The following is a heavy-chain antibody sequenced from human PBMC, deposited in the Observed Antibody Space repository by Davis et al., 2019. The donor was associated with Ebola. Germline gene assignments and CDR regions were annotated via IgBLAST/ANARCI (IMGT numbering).Heavy chain of an antibody. CDR3: ARMRDGYDFWSGYYQYYYYGMDV. CDR2: ISSNGGST. V-gene: IGHV3-64*01. Sequence: GGSLRLSCAASGFTFSSYAMHWVRQAPGKGLEYVSAISSNGGSTYYANSVKGRFTISRDNAKNSLYLQMNSLRAEDTAVYYCARMRDGYDFWSGYYQYYYYGMDVWGQGTTVTVSS. CDR1: GFTFSSYA. J-gene: IGHJ6*02. D-gene: IGHD3-3*01.